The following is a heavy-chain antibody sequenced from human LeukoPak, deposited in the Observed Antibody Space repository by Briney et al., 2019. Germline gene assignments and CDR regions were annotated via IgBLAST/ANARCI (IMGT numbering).Heavy chain of an antibody. CDR3: AKAPLVGASGDAFDI. J-gene: IGHJ3*02. CDR2: IYTSGST. V-gene: IGHV4-61*02. CDR1: GGSISSGSYY. Sequence: SETLSLTCTVSGGSISSGSYYWSWIRQPAGKGLEWIGRIYTSGSTNYNPSLKSRVTISVDTSKNQFTLKLSSVTAADTAVYYCAKAPLVGASGDAFDIWGQGTMVTVSS. D-gene: IGHD1-26*01.